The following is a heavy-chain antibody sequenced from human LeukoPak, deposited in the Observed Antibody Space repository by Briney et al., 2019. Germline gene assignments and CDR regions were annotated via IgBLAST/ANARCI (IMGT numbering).Heavy chain of an antibody. D-gene: IGHD1-14*01. Sequence: ASVKVSCKASGGTFSSYAISWVRQAPGQGLEWMGWISPFNGNTNYAEKFRVRVTMTTDASTSTVAMELRSLRSDDTGIYYCARGSLGWGSEPEYFDYWGQGTLVTVSS. CDR1: GGTFSSYA. J-gene: IGHJ4*01. CDR3: ARGSLGWGSEPEYFDY. V-gene: IGHV1-18*01. CDR2: ISPFNGNT.